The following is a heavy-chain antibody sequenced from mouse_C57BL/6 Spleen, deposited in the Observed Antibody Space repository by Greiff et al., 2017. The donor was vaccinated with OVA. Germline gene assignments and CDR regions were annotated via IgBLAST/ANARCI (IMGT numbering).Heavy chain of an antibody. CDR1: GYTFTSYW. V-gene: IGHV1-61*01. J-gene: IGHJ3*01. CDR2: IYPSDSET. CDR3: AREYDCPSWFAY. Sequence: QVQLQQPGAELVRPGSSVKLSCKASGYTFTSYWMDWVKQRPGQGLEWIGNIYPSDSETHYNQKFKDKATLTVDKSSSTAYMQLSSLTSEDSAVYYCAREYDCPSWFAYWGQGTLVTVSA. D-gene: IGHD2-4*01.